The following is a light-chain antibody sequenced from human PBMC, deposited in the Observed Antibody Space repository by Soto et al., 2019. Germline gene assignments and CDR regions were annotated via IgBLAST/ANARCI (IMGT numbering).Light chain of an antibody. CDR3: SSYAGSNMGV. CDR2: EVT. V-gene: IGLV2-8*01. CDR1: SSDVGGYKF. J-gene: IGLJ1*01. Sequence: QSALTQPPSASGSPGQSVTISCTGTSSDVGGYKFVSWYQQHPGKAPKLLIYEVTQRPSGVPDRFSGSKSGNTASLTVSGLQAEDYADYYCSSYAGSNMGVFGTGTKVTVL.